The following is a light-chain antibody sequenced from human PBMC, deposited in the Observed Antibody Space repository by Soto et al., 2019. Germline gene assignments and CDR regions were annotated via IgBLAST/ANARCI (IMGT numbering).Light chain of an antibody. V-gene: IGKV3-20*01. CDR2: GAS. CDR1: QTLNITY. CDR3: QQYGSSPLIS. Sequence: AQSLGAVSLTQGERATLSCRASQTLNITYLTWYQQKPGQAPRLLIFGASKRATGIPDRFSGSRSGRDFTLTIIGLEPEDFAVYYCQQYGSSPLISFGQGTRLEV. J-gene: IGKJ5*01.